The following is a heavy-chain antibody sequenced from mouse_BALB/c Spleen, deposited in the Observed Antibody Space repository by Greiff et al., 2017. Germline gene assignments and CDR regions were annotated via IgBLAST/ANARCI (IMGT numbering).Heavy chain of an antibody. CDR1: GFTFSSYA. CDR2: ISSGGSYT. J-gene: IGHJ4*01. V-gene: IGHV5-9-4*01. CDR3: ARYPTGTRAMDY. D-gene: IGHD4-1*02. Sequence: EVQRVESGGGLVKPGGSLKLSCAASGFTFSSYAMSWVRQSPEKRLEWVAEISSGGSYTYYPDTVTGRFTIARDNAKNTLYLEMSSLRSEDTAMYYCARYPTGTRAMDYWGQGTSVTVSS.